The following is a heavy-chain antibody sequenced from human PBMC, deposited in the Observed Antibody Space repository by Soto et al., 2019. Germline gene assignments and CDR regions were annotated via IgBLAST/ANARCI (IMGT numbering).Heavy chain of an antibody. D-gene: IGHD6-19*01. CDR3: TTYHPVAGFYYDSRMDV. CDR1: GFTFSNAW. J-gene: IGHJ6*02. V-gene: IGHV3-15*07. Sequence: AGGSRRLSCAASGFTFSNAWMNWVRHAPGKGLEWVGRIKSKTDGGTTDYAAPVKGRFTISRDDSKNTLYLQMNSLKTDIPAVYYSTTYHPVAGFYYDSRMDVWSQGTTDSGS. CDR2: IKSKTDGGTT.